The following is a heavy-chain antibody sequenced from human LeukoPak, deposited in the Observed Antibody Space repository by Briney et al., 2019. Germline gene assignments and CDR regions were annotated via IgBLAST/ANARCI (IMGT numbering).Heavy chain of an antibody. J-gene: IGHJ2*01. D-gene: IGHD3-10*01. CDR3: AKGTYYYGSTESTGSWYFDL. Sequence: GGSLRLSCAASGFTFSSYDMHWVRQAPGKGLEWVAVISYDGSNKYYADSVKGRFTISRDNSKNTLYLQMNSLRAEDTAVYYCAKGTYYYGSTESTGSWYFDLWGRGTLVTVSS. CDR1: GFTFSSYD. V-gene: IGHV3-30*18. CDR2: ISYDGSNK.